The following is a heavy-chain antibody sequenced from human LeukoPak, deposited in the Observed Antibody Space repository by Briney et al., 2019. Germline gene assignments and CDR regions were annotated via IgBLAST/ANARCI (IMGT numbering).Heavy chain of an antibody. Sequence: ASVKVSCKASGYTFTSYGISWVRQAPGQGLEWMGWINPSSGGTNYAQKFQGRVTMTRDTSISTAYMELSRLRSDDTAVYYCAKDLGVRGVRSFDYWGQGTLVTVSS. CDR1: GYTFTSYG. V-gene: IGHV1-2*02. CDR2: INPSSGGT. CDR3: AKDLGVRGVRSFDY. J-gene: IGHJ4*02. D-gene: IGHD3-10*01.